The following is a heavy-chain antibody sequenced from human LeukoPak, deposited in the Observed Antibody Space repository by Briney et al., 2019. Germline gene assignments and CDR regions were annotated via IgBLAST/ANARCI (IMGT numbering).Heavy chain of an antibody. CDR2: INHSGST. J-gene: IGHJ4*02. D-gene: IGHD3-10*01. CDR1: GGSFSGYY. Sequence: PSETLSLTCAVYGGSFSGYYWSWIRQPPGNGLEWIGEINHSGSTNYNPSLKSRVTISVDTSKNQFSLKLSSVTAADTAVYYCARGTDYYRSGSYYKDWGQGTLVTVSS. CDR3: ARGTDYYRSGSYYKD. V-gene: IGHV4-34*01.